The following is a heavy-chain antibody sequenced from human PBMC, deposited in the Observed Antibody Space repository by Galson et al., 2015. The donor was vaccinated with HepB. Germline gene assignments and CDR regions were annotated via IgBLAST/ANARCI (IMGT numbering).Heavy chain of an antibody. CDR2: ISYDGSNK. CDR3: AREGYSSGWYSEYYFDY. V-gene: IGHV3-30-3*01. J-gene: IGHJ4*02. Sequence: SLRLSCAASGFTFSGYAMHWVRQAPGKGLEWVAVISYDGSNKYYADSVKGRFTISRDNSKNTLYLQMNSLRAEDTAVYYCAREGYSSGWYSEYYFDYWGQGTPVTVSS. D-gene: IGHD6-19*01. CDR1: GFTFSGYA.